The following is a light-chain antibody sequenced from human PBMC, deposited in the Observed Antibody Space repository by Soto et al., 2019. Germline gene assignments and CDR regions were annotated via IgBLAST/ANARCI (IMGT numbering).Light chain of an antibody. J-gene: IGKJ1*01. V-gene: IGKV1-5*03. CDR3: QQSYSTPCT. Sequence: DIHMTPSPSSLSVSLADRFTMTVLASQSISKWLAWYQQKPGTAPKLLIYKASTLKSGVPSRFSGSGSGTDFTLTISSLQPEDFATYYCQQSYSTPCTFGQGTKVDIK. CDR1: QSISKW. CDR2: KAS.